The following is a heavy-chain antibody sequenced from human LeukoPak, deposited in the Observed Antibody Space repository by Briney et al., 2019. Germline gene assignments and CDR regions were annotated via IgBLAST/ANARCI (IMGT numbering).Heavy chain of an antibody. V-gene: IGHV4-59*01. D-gene: IGHD3-22*01. Sequence: SEALSLTCTVSGGSISSYYWSWIRQPPGKGLEWIGYIYYSGSTNYNPSLKSRVTISVDTSKNQFSLKLSSVTAADTAVYYCARYDSSGYSTPNAFDIWGQGTMATVSS. J-gene: IGHJ3*02. CDR2: IYYSGST. CDR3: ARYDSSGYSTPNAFDI. CDR1: GGSISSYY.